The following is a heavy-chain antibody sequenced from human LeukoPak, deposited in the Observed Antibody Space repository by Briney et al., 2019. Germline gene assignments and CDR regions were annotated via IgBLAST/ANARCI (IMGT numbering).Heavy chain of an antibody. D-gene: IGHD5-18*01. Sequence: SETLSLTCAVYGGSFSGYYWSWIRQPPGKGLEWIGEINHSGSTNYNPSLTSRGTISVDTSKNQFSLKLSSVTAADTAVYYCARSSYGLFAYWGQGTLVTVSS. CDR3: ARSSYGLFAY. CDR1: GGSFSGYY. V-gene: IGHV4-34*01. CDR2: INHSGST. J-gene: IGHJ4*02.